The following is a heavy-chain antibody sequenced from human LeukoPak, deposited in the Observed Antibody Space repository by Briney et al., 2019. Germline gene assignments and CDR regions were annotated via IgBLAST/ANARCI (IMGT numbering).Heavy chain of an antibody. CDR2: IYYGENT. CDR3: ARGPLNGITEYFQR. V-gene: IGHV4-39*01. D-gene: IGHD3-9*01. J-gene: IGHJ1*01. CDR1: GGSISSGPYY. Sequence: SETLSLTCTVSGGSISSGPYYWGWIRQPPGKGLEWIGNIYYGENTYYNPSLKSRVTISIDTSKNQFSLKLSSVTAADTAVYYCARGPLNGITEYFQRWGQGTLVTVSS.